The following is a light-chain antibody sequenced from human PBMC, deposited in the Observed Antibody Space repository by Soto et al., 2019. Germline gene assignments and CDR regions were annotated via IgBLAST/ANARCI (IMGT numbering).Light chain of an antibody. J-gene: IGLJ1*01. CDR1: SSDIGSHNY. CDR2: DVS. Sequence: QSALTQPASVSGSPAQSITISCTGTSSDIGSHNYVSWYQQHPGKAPKLMIYDVSNRPSGVSNRFPGSKSGNTASLTISGLQAEDEADYYCSSYSSSSTPHAFGTGTKVTVL. V-gene: IGLV2-14*01. CDR3: SSYSSSSTPHA.